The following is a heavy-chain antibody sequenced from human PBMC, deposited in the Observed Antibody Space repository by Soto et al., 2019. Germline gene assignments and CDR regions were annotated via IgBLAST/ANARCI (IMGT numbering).Heavy chain of an antibody. D-gene: IGHD3-10*01. CDR3: ATHPGGGGY. CDR1: GFTVSNNY. J-gene: IGHJ4*02. Sequence: EVQLVESGGGLIQPGGSLRLSCAVSGFTVSNNYMSWVRQAPGKGLEGVSVIYSGGYTAYGDSVKGRFTISRDNSKNTLFLKINSRGAVARAVFYGATHPGGGGYWGQGTLVTVSS. V-gene: IGHV3-53*01. CDR2: IYSGGYT.